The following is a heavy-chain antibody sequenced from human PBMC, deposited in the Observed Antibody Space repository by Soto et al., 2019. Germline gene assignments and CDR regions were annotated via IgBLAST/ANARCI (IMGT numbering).Heavy chain of an antibody. Sequence: GASVKVSCKASGGTFSSYTISWVRQAPGQGLEWMGIINPSGGSTSYAQKFQGRVTMTRDTSTSTVYMELSSLRSEDTAVYYCARGGAGWLVRYYYYYGMDVWGQGTTVYVSS. CDR1: GGTFSSYT. J-gene: IGHJ6*02. CDR3: ARGGAGWLVRYYYYYGMDV. D-gene: IGHD6-19*01. V-gene: IGHV1-46*01. CDR2: INPSGGST.